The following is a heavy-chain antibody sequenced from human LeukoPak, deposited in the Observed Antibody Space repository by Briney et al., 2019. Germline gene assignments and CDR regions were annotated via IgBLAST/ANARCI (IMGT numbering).Heavy chain of an antibody. Sequence: GGSLRLSCAATGFSFSSYALSWVRQTPGKGLEWVSAISSGGDRTYYADSVTGRFTISRDNSKNMLFLQMSSLRAEDAAMYYCTRDAIATGYAYDWGQRTLVTVFS. CDR1: GFSFSSYA. J-gene: IGHJ4*02. CDR2: ISSGGDRT. CDR3: TRDAIATGYAYD. D-gene: IGHD3-16*01. V-gene: IGHV3-23*01.